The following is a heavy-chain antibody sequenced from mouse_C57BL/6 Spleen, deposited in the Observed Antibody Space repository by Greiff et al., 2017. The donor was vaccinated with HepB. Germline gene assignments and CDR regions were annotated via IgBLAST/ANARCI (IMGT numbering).Heavy chain of an antibody. CDR1: GYTFTSYW. D-gene: IGHD2-2*01. V-gene: IGHV1-5*01. J-gene: IGHJ1*03. Sequence: EVQLQQSGTVLARPGASVKMSCKTSGYTFTSYWMHWVKQRPGQGLEWIGAIYPGNSDTSYNQKFKGKAKLTAVTSASTAYMELSSLTNEDSAVYYGTYGYDRVYWYFDVWGTGTTVTVSS. CDR2: IYPGNSDT. CDR3: TYGYDRVYWYFDV.